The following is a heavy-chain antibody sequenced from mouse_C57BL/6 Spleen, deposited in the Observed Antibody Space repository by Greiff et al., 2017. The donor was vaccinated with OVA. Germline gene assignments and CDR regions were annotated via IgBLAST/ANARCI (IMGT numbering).Heavy chain of an antibody. Sequence: VKLMESGPGLVAPSQSLSITCTVSGFSLTSYGVHWVRQPPGKGLEWLVVIWSDGSTTYNSALKSRLSISKDNSKSQVFLKMNSLQTDDTAMYYCARHVGDYDVGYAMDYWGQGTSVTVSS. V-gene: IGHV2-6-1*01. J-gene: IGHJ4*01. D-gene: IGHD2-4*01. CDR2: IWSDGST. CDR3: ARHVGDYDVGYAMDY. CDR1: GFSLTSYG.